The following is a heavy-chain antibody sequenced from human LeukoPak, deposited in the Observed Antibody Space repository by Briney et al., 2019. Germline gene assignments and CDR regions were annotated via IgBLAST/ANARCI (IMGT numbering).Heavy chain of an antibody. V-gene: IGHV3-48*03. CDR1: GFTFSSYE. D-gene: IGHD1-26*01. J-gene: IGHJ4*02. CDR2: ISSSGSTI. CDR3: AKVVGGSYSGYFDY. Sequence: GGSLRLSCAASGFTFSSYEMNWVRQAPGKGLEWVSYISSSGSTIYYADSVKGRFTISRDNSKNTLYLQMNSLRAEDTAVYYCAKVVGGSYSGYFDYWGQGTLVTVSS.